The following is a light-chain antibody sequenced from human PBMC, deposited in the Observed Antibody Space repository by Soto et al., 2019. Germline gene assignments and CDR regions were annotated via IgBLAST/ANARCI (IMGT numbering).Light chain of an antibody. CDR3: SSYTSSSTYVV. J-gene: IGLJ2*01. V-gene: IGLV2-14*01. Sequence: QSALTQPASVSGSPGQSITISCTGTSSDVGGYNYLSWYQQHPGKAPKLMIYDVSNRPSGVSNRFSGSKSCNTGSLTISGLQAEDEADYYCSSYTSSSTYVVFGGGTKVTVL. CDR1: SSDVGGYNY. CDR2: DVS.